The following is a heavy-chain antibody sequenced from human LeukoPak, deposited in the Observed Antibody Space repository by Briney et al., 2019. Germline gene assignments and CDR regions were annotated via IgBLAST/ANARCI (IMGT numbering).Heavy chain of an antibody. J-gene: IGHJ5*02. Sequence: GGSLRLSCAASGFTFDDYAMHWVRQAPGKGLEWVSLISGDGYDTYYADSVKGRFTISRDNSKNSLYLQMNGLRTEDTAFYCCAKVGGSGGYYRNWFDPWGQGTLVSVSS. CDR3: AKVGGSGGYYRNWFDP. CDR2: ISGDGYDT. D-gene: IGHD3-10*01. CDR1: GFTFDDYA. V-gene: IGHV3-43*02.